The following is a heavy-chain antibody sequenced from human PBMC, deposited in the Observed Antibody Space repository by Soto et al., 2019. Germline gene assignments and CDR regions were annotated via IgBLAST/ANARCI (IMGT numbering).Heavy chain of an antibody. Sequence: QVHLVQSGAEVKKPGASVKVSCKGSGYGFTTYGITWVRQAPGQGLEWMAWISAHNGNTNYAQKLQGRVTVTRDTCTITAYMELMCLRSNDTAVYSCARGRYGDYWGQGAMVTVSS. D-gene: IGHD1-1*01. J-gene: IGHJ4*02. CDR2: ISAHNGNT. CDR1: GYGFTTYG. CDR3: ARGRYGDY. V-gene: IGHV1-18*01.